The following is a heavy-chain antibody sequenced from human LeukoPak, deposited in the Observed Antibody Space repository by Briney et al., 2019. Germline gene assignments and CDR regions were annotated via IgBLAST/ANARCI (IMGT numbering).Heavy chain of an antibody. V-gene: IGHV4-59*01. D-gene: IGHD6-6*01. Sequence: PSETLSLTCTVSGGSISSYYWSWIRQPPGKGLEWIGYIYYSGSTNYNPSLKSRVTISVDTSKNQFSLKLSSVTAADTAVYYCARGRSPRIAARRSYYFDYWGQGTLVTVSS. J-gene: IGHJ4*02. CDR3: ARGRSPRIAARRSYYFDY. CDR2: IYYSGST. CDR1: GGSISSYY.